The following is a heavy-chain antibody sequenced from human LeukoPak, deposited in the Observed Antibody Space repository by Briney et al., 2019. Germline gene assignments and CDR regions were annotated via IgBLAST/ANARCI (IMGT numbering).Heavy chain of an antibody. Sequence: PGGSLRLSCAASGFTFSSYSMNWVRQAPGKGLEWVSYISSSSSTIYYADSVKGRFTISRDNAKNSLYLQMNSLRAEDTAVYYCARELDTYYDFWSGYYRPAYYYYYMDVWGKGTTVTVSS. CDR2: ISSSSSTI. CDR3: ARELDTYYDFWSGYYRPAYYYYYMDV. D-gene: IGHD3-3*01. CDR1: GFTFSSYS. V-gene: IGHV3-48*01. J-gene: IGHJ6*03.